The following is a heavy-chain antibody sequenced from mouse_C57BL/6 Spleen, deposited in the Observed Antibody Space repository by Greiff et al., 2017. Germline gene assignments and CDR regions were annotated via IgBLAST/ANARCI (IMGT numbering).Heavy chain of an antibody. J-gene: IGHJ4*01. Sequence: QVHVKQSGAELARPGASVKISCKASGYTFTSYTMHWVKQRPGQGLEWIGYINPSSGYTKYNQKFKDKATLTADKSSSTAYMQLSSLTSEDSAVYYCARDREDAMDYWGQGTSVTVSS. CDR1: GYTFTSYT. CDR3: ARDREDAMDY. CDR2: INPSSGYT. V-gene: IGHV1-4*01.